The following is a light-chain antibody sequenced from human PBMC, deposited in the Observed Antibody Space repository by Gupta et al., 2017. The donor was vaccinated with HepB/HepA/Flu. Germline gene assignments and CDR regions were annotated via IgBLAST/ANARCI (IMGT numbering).Light chain of an antibody. CDR1: QSVRSK. V-gene: IGKV3-15*01. CDR2: DAS. J-gene: IGKJ4*01. Sequence: EVVMTQSPATLSVSPGERVTLSCRASQSVRSKLAWYQQKPGQSPRLLIYDASSRATGVPARFSGSGSGTEFTLTISSLQPEDFAVYYCQQYNKWPLAFGRGTKVEIK. CDR3: QQYNKWPLA.